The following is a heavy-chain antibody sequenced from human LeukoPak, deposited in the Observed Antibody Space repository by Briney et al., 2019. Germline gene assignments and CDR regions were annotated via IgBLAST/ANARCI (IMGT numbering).Heavy chain of an antibody. J-gene: IGHJ1*01. D-gene: IGHD1-26*01. CDR2: ISWNSGSI. V-gene: IGHV3-9*01. Sequence: PGGSLRLSCAASGFTLDDYAMHWVRQAPGKGLEWASGISWNSGSIGYADSVKGRFTISRDNAKNSLYLQMNSLRAEDTALYYCAKDPGGSYFQYFQHWGQGTLVTVSS. CDR3: AKDPGGSYFQYFQH. CDR1: GFTLDDYA.